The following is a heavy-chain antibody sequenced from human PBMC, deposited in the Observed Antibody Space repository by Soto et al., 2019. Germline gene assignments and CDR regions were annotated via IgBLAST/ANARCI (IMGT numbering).Heavy chain of an antibody. CDR2: IDGVGTGT. J-gene: IGHJ4*02. V-gene: IGHV3-74*01. CDR3: TTVFDY. CDR1: GFTFTNYW. Sequence: PGGSLRLSCAASGFTFTNYWMHWVRQVPGKGLVWVSRIDGVGTGTSYSDSVRGRFTISRDNAENMLYLQMNSLRAEDTAVYDCTTVFDYWGQGTLVTVSS.